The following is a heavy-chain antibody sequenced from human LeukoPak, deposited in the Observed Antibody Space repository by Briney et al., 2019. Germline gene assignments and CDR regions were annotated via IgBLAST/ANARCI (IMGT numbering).Heavy chain of an antibody. CDR2: ITTNNGNT. J-gene: IGHJ4*02. V-gene: IGHV1-18*01. D-gene: IGHD3-22*01. CDR3: ARVLGSRHYYESTGYLDY. Sequence: ASVKVSCKASGYTSTIYEITWVRQAPGQGLEWMGWITTNNGNTNYAQKFQGRVTMTTDTSTSTAYMELRSLRSDDTAVYYCARVLGSRHYYESTGYLDYWGQGTLVTVSS. CDR1: GYTSTIYE.